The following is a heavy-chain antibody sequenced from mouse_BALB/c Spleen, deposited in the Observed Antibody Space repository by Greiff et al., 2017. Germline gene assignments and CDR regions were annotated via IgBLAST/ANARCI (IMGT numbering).Heavy chain of an antibody. Sequence: EVQRVESGGGLVQPGGSRKLSCAASGFTFSSFGMHWVRQAPEKGLEWVAYISSGSSTIYYADTVKGRFTIARDNPKNTLFLQMTSISSEDTAMYYCAKDWFYYAMDDWGEGTSVTVSS. CDR3: AKDWFYYAMDD. CDR1: GFTFSSFG. V-gene: IGHV5-17*02. J-gene: IGHJ4*01. D-gene: IGHD2-2*01. CDR2: ISSGSSTI.